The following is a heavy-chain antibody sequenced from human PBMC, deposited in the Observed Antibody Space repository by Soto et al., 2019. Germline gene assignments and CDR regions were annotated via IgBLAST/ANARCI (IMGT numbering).Heavy chain of an antibody. D-gene: IGHD6-19*01. V-gene: IGHV1-69*06. CDR3: ARVLYSSGWYYFDY. CDR2: IIPIFGTA. Sequence: GASVKVSCKASGGTFSSYAISWVRQAPGQGLEWMGGIIPIFGTANYAQKFQGRVTITADKSTSTAYMELSSLRSEDTAVYYCARVLYSSGWYYFDYWGQGTLVTVSS. CDR1: GGTFSSYA. J-gene: IGHJ4*02.